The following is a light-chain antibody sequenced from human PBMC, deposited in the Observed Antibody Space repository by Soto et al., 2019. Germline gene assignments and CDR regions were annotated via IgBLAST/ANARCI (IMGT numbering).Light chain of an antibody. V-gene: IGKV1-12*01. CDR3: QQASRFPFT. CDR1: QGISGW. J-gene: IGKJ5*01. Sequence: DIQMTQSPSSVSASVGDRVTITCRASQGISGWLAWYQQKPGKAPKLLIYAASNLHSGVPSRFGGSGSGTEFTLTISRLKPEGFATYYCQQASRFPFTFGQGARLAMK. CDR2: AAS.